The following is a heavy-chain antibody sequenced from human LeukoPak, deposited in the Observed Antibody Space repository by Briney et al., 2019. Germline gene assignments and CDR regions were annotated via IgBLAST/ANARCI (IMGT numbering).Heavy chain of an antibody. Sequence: SETLSLTCAVYGGSFSGYYWSWIRQPPGKGLEWIGEINHSGSTNYNPSLKSRVTISVDTSKNQFSLELSSVTAADTAVYYCARERGREIADSHAFDIWGQGTMVTVSS. J-gene: IGHJ3*02. CDR3: ARERGREIADSHAFDI. CDR2: INHSGST. V-gene: IGHV4-34*01. CDR1: GGSFSGYY. D-gene: IGHD3-16*01.